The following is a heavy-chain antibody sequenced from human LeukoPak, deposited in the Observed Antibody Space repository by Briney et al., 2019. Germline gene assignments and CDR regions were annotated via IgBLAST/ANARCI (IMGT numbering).Heavy chain of an antibody. V-gene: IGHV4-34*01. D-gene: IGHD4-23*01. CDR2: INHSGST. CDR1: GGSFSGYY. Sequence: SETLSLTCAVYGGSFSGYYWSWIRQPPGKGLEWIGEINHSGSTNYNPSLKSRVSISLDTSKNQFSLKLTSVTAADTAVYYCARGRGGNSGDNWGQGALVTVSS. J-gene: IGHJ4*02. CDR3: ARGRGGNSGDN.